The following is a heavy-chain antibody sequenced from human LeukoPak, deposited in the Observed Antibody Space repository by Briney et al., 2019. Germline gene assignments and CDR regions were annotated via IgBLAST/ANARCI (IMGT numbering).Heavy chain of an antibody. V-gene: IGHV3-30*14. CDR1: GFTFSSYA. CDR2: ISHDGSDK. D-gene: IGHD2/OR15-2a*01. J-gene: IGHJ4*02. Sequence: PGGSLRLSCAASGFTFSSYAMHWVRQAPGKGLEWVTLISHDGSDKYYADSVKGRFTISRDNSRNTLYLQMSSLRVEDTAIYYCARGRDYFPIDYWGQGTFVIVSS. CDR3: ARGRDYFPIDY.